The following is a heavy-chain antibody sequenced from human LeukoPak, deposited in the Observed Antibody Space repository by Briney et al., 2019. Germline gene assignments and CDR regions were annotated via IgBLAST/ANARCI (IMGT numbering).Heavy chain of an antibody. V-gene: IGHV5-51*01. CDR2: VQPGDSNT. D-gene: IGHD1/OR15-1a*01. Sequence: GESLKISCKASGYSFTTYWIGWVRQMPGKGLEWMGIVQPGDSNTKHSPSFQGQATISADKSINTAYLQWTSLKASDTAIYYCARQSSSWHNFDPWGQGTLVTVSS. J-gene: IGHJ5*02. CDR3: ARQSSSWHNFDP. CDR1: GYSFTTYW.